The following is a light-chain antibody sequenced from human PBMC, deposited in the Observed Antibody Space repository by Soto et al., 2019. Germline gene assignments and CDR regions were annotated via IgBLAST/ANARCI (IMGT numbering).Light chain of an antibody. CDR1: SSNIGAGYD. J-gene: IGLJ2*01. V-gene: IGLV1-40*01. CDR2: DNS. CDR3: QSYDSSLSGSV. Sequence: QSVLTQPPSVSGAPWQRVTISCTGSSSNIGAGYDVHWYQQLPGTAPKLLIYDNSNRPSGVPDRFSGSKSGTSASLAITGLQAEDEADYYCQSYDSSLSGSVFGGGTKLTVL.